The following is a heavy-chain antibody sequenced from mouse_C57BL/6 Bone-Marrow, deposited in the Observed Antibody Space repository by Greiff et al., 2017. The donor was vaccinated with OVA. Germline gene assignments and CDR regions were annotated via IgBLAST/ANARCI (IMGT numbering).Heavy chain of an antibody. D-gene: IGHD2-13*01. V-gene: IGHV2-6-5*01. J-gene: IGHJ4*01. Sequence: VQGVESGPGLVAPSQSLSITCTVSGFSLTDYGVSWIRQPPGKGLEWLGVIWGGGSTYYNSALNSRLSISKDNSKSQVFLTMNSLQTDDTAMYYGAKHRSTMMTTRAMDYWGQGTSVTVSS. CDR1: GFSLTDYG. CDR3: AKHRSTMMTTRAMDY. CDR2: IWGGGST.